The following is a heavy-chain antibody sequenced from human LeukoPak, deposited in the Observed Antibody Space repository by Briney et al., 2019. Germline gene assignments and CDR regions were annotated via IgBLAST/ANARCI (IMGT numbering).Heavy chain of an antibody. CDR2: IIPILGIA. CDR1: GGTFSSYA. Sequence: SVKVSCKASGGTFSSYAITWVRQAPGQGLEWIGRIIPILGIANYAQKFQGRVTITADKSTSTAYMELSSLRSEDTAVYYCAREGSGRYYFDYWGQGTPVTVSS. J-gene: IGHJ4*02. D-gene: IGHD6-19*01. V-gene: IGHV1-69*04. CDR3: AREGSGRYYFDY.